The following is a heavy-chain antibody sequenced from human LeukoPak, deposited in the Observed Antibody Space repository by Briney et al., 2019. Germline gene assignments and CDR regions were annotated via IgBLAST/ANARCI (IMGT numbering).Heavy chain of an antibody. Sequence: ASVKVSCKASGYTFTSYGISWVRQAPGQGLEWMGWISAYNGNTNYAQKLQGRVTMTTDTSTSTAYMELRRLRSDDTAVYYCARTIFGVVPYYYYYMDVWGKGTTVTVSS. V-gene: IGHV1-18*01. CDR2: ISAYNGNT. CDR3: ARTIFGVVPYYYYYMDV. D-gene: IGHD3-3*01. J-gene: IGHJ6*03. CDR1: GYTFTSYG.